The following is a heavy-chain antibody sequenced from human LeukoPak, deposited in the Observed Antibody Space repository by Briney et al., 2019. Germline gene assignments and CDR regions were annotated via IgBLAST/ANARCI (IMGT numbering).Heavy chain of an antibody. Sequence: ASVKVYWKASGGTFSSYAISWVRQAPGQGLEWMGGIILIFGTANYAQKFQGRVTITTDESTSTAYMELSSLRSEDTAVYYCARSHKNSGCSLDAFDIWGQGTMVTVSS. V-gene: IGHV1-69*05. D-gene: IGHD1-26*01. J-gene: IGHJ3*02. CDR1: GGTFSSYA. CDR2: IILIFGTA. CDR3: ARSHKNSGCSLDAFDI.